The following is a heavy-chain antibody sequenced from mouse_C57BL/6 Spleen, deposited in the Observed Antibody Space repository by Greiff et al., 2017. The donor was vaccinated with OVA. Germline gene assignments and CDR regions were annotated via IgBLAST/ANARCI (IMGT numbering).Heavy chain of an antibody. CDR2: INPSTGGT. J-gene: IGHJ4*01. V-gene: IGHV1-42*01. CDR3: ARSLYALSHYAMDY. D-gene: IGHD2-3*01. Sequence: VQLQQSGPELVKPGASVKISCKASGYSFTGYYMNWVKQSPEKSLEWIGEINPSTGGTTYNQKFKAKATLTVDKSSSTAYMQLKSLTSEDSAVYYCARSLYALSHYAMDYWGQGTSVTVSS. CDR1: GYSFTGYY.